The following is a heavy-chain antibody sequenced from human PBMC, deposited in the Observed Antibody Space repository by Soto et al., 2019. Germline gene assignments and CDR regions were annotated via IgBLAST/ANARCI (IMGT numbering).Heavy chain of an antibody. CDR2: IDPSDSYT. D-gene: IGHD6-13*01. V-gene: IGHV5-10-1*01. J-gene: IGHJ6*02. Sequence: EVQLVQSGAEREKPGEYLRIACKASGYDFSRYWMSWVGQMPGKGLKWMGRIDPSDSYTNYSPSFQGHVTISAARSTSTVDLQLSSLKASDTATYYCARHLSRTWYGGGYGMDVWGQGTTVTVSS. CDR3: ARHLSRTWYGGGYGMDV. CDR1: GYDFSRYW.